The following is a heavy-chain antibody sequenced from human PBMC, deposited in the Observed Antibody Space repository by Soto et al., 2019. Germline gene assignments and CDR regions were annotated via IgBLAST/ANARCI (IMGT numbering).Heavy chain of an antibody. Sequence: GESLKISCKGSGYSFTSYWIGWVRQMPGKGLEWMGIIYPGDSDTRYSPSFQGQVTISADKSISTAYLQWSSLKASDTAMYYCASNDYYDSSGYWGVYWGQGTLVTVSS. CDR3: ASNDYYDSSGYWGVY. J-gene: IGHJ4*02. V-gene: IGHV5-51*01. CDR2: IYPGDSDT. CDR1: GYSFTSYW. D-gene: IGHD3-22*01.